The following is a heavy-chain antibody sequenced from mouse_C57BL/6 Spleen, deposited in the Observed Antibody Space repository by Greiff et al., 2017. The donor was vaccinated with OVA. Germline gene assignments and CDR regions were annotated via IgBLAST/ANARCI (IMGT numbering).Heavy chain of an antibody. CDR1: GYAFSSSW. Sequence: QVQLKQSGPELVKPGASVKISCKASGYAFSSSWMNWVKQRPGKGLEWIGRIYPGDGDTNYNGKFKGKATLTADKSSSTAYMQLSSLTSEDSAVYFCARWGDGNYGGYWGQGTTLTVSS. D-gene: IGHD2-1*01. CDR2: IYPGDGDT. V-gene: IGHV1-82*01. CDR3: ARWGDGNYGGY. J-gene: IGHJ2*01.